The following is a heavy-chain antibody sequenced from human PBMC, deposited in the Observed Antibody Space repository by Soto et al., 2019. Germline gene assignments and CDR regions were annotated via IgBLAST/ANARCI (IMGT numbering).Heavy chain of an antibody. CDR1: GYTFTSYD. CDR2: MSPNSGNT. V-gene: IGHV1-8*01. D-gene: IGHD3-9*01. Sequence: QVQLVQSGAEVKKPGASVKVSCKASGYTFTSYDINWVRQATGQGVGWMGWMSPNSGNTSYAQKFQGRVTMTGNTPISKAYMELRSLRSEDTAVYYGAGSGGILDGYGAFGIWGQGTMVTVSS. J-gene: IGHJ3*02. CDR3: AGSGGILDGYGAFGI.